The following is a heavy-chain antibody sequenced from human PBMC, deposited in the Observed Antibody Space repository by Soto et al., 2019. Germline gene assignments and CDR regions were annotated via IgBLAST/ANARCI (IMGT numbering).Heavy chain of an antibody. Sequence: QVQLVESGGGVVQPGRSLRLSCAASGFTFSSYAMHWVRQAPGKGLEWVAVISYDGSNKYYADSVKGRFTISRDNSKNTLYLQMNSLRAEDTAVYYCAREDLDYWGQGTLVTVSS. CDR1: GFTFSSYA. CDR2: ISYDGSNK. CDR3: AREDLDY. V-gene: IGHV3-30-3*01. J-gene: IGHJ4*02.